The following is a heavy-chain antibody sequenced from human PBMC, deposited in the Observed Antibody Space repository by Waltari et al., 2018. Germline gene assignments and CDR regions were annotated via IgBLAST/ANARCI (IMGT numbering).Heavy chain of an antibody. J-gene: IGHJ6*02. V-gene: IGHV3-53*01. CDR2: LYHAGNT. CDR3: ARGNTKYGMDV. D-gene: IGHD3-10*01. CDR1: SFNVSSYY. Sequence: EVQLVESGGHLIQPGGSLRLSCAASSFNVSSYYMNWVRQAPGTGLEWDAMLYHAGNTYYADSVKGRFTFSRDNSKNTRYLQMNSLRAEDTAVYYCARGNTKYGMDVWGQGTTVTVSS.